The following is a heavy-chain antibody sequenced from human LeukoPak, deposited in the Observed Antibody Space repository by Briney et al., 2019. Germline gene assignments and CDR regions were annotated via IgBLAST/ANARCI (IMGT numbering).Heavy chain of an antibody. D-gene: IGHD2-2*02. J-gene: IGHJ6*03. CDR3: ARDIGDCSSLSCYNHYYYMDV. CDR2: IKEDGSEK. Sequence: GGSLRLSCAASGFTFSSYWMSWVRQAPGKGLVWVANIKEDGSEKYYVDSVKGRFTISRDNTKSSLYLQMNSLRDEDTAVYYCARDIGDCSSLSCYNHYYYMDVWGKGTTVTVSS. V-gene: IGHV3-7*01. CDR1: GFTFSSYW.